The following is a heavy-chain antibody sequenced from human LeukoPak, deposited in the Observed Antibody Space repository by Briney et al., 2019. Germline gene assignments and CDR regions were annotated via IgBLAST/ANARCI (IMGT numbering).Heavy chain of an antibody. CDR1: GGTFSSYA. J-gene: IGHJ5*02. CDR3: ARDRYYYDSSGYYQRRRTEDNWFDR. CDR2: IIPIFGKA. Sequence: GASVKVSCKASGGTFSSYAISWVRQAPGQGLEWMGRIIPIFGKANYAQNFHGAVTNTTDESTNTAYMKLSSLRSNDTAVYYCARDRYYYDSSGYYQRRRTEDNWFDRWGQGTLVTVSS. V-gene: IGHV1-69*05. D-gene: IGHD3-22*01.